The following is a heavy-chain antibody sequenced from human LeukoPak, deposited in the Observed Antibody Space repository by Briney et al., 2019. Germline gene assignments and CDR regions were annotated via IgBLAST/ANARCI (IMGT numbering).Heavy chain of an antibody. CDR3: ARVNGDYVDY. J-gene: IGHJ4*02. Sequence: SSETLSLTCTVSGASISGYSCAWIRQSAGKGLEWIGRLSTSGSARDNPSLRSRVSMSLDTSKNQFSLRLSSVTAADTAVYYCARVNGDYVDYWGQGTLVTVSS. V-gene: IGHV4-4*07. CDR2: LSTSGSA. CDR1: GASISGYS. D-gene: IGHD4-17*01.